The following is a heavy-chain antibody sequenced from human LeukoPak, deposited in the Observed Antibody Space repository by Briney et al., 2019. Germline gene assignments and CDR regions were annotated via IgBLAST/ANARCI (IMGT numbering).Heavy chain of an antibody. CDR2: VSGSGGST. CDR1: GFTFSTYA. CDR3: AKHSYRNGRPRAGFDS. Sequence: GGSLRLSCAASGFTFSTYAMAWVRQAPGKGLEWVSAVSGSGGSTYYADSVKGRFTISKDNSKNTLYLQMNSLRAEDTAVYYCAKHSYRNGRPRAGFDSRGQGTLVTLSS. J-gene: IGHJ4*02. D-gene: IGHD2-15*01. V-gene: IGHV3-23*01.